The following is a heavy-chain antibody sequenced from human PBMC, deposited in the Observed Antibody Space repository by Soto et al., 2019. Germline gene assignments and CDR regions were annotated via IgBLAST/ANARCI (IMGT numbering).Heavy chain of an antibody. CDR2: IWYDGSNK. CDR3: ARSKGLGCSSTSCSRIEHFDY. D-gene: IGHD2-2*01. CDR1: GFTFSSYG. Sequence: QVQLVESGGGVVQPGRSLRLSCAASGFTFSSYGMHWVRQAPGKGLEWVAVIWYDGSNKYYADSVKGRFTISRDNSKNTLYLQMNSLRAEDTAVYYCARSKGLGCSSTSCSRIEHFDYCGQGTLVTVSS. J-gene: IGHJ4*02. V-gene: IGHV3-33*01.